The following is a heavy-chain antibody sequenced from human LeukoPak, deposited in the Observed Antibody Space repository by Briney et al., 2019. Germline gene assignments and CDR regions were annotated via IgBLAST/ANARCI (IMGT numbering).Heavy chain of an antibody. V-gene: IGHV4-34*01. Sequence: PSETLSLTCAVYGGSFSGYYWSWIRQPPGKGLEWIGEINHSGSTNYNPSLKSRVTISVDTSKNQFSLKLSSVTAADTAVYYCARAAGYCSSTSRSPGVYYYYYMDVWGKGTTVTVSS. CDR2: INHSGST. CDR3: ARAAGYCSSTSRSPGVYYYYYMDV. J-gene: IGHJ6*03. CDR1: GGSFSGYY. D-gene: IGHD2-2*01.